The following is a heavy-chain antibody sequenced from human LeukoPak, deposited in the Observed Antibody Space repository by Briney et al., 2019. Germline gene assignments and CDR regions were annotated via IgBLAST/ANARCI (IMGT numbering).Heavy chain of an antibody. V-gene: IGHV4-4*07. Sequence: SETLSLTCTASGGSISSYYWSWIRQPAGKGLEWIGRIYTSGSTNYNPSLKSRVTISVDTSKNQFSLRLSSMTAADTAVYYCARVTGYMIEDYFDYWGQGTLVTVSS. CDR2: IYTSGST. D-gene: IGHD3-22*01. J-gene: IGHJ4*02. CDR1: GGSISSYY. CDR3: ARVTGYMIEDYFDY.